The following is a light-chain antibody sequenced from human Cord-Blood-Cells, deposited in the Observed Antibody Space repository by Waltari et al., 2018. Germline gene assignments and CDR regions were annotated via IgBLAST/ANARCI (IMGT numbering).Light chain of an antibody. V-gene: IGKV4-1*01. Sequence: DIVMTQSPDSLAVSLGERATINCKSSQSVLYSSNNKNHLAWYQQKPGQPPKLLIYWASTRETWVPDRFRGSGSGTDFNLTISRPQAEDVAVYYCQQYYSTLWTFGQGTKVEIK. J-gene: IGKJ1*01. CDR1: QSVLYSSNNKNH. CDR2: WAS. CDR3: QQYYSTLWT.